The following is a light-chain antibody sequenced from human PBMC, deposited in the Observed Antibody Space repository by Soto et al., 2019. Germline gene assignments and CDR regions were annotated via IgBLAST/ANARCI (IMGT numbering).Light chain of an antibody. CDR2: GTS. Sequence: VMTQDPASLSVSPGESVTLSCRASQSVASNLAWYQQKPGQAPRLLIYGTSTRATGVPARFSGSGSGTDFTLTISSLQAADFAVYHWQHYNNWPIPFGQGTRLEI. CDR3: QHYNNWPIP. V-gene: IGKV3-15*01. CDR1: QSVASN. J-gene: IGKJ5*01.